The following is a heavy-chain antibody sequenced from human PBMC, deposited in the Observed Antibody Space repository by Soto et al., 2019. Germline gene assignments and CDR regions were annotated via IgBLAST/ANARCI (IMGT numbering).Heavy chain of an antibody. CDR3: ARAGQYYDASGYAD. Sequence: QVKLVQSGTEVKKPGASIKVSCKASGDSFATSGMTWVRQAPGQGLEWMGWISVYNGNTNYYQKLQDRVTMTTDTSTNTAYLEVRNLRSDDTAVYYCARAGQYYDASGYADWGQGTLVTVS. CDR1: GDSFATSG. J-gene: IGHJ4*02. V-gene: IGHV1-18*01. CDR2: ISVYNGNT. D-gene: IGHD3-22*01.